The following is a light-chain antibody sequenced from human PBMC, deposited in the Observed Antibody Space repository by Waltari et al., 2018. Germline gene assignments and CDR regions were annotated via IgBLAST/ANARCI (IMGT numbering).Light chain of an antibody. CDR1: QSVGNF. CDR3: QHRSKWPPLT. J-gene: IGKJ4*01. Sequence: EIVLTQSPATLFLSPGERATLSCRTSQSVGNFLAWYQLKPGQPPRLLIYDSSSSATGIPPRFSGSGSGTDFTLTISSLEPEDFAVYYCQHRSKWPPLTFGGGTKVEIK. V-gene: IGKV3-11*01. CDR2: DSS.